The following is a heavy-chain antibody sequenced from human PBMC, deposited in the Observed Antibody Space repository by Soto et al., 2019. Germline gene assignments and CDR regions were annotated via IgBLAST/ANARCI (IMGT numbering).Heavy chain of an antibody. CDR2: ISSSGSTI. Sequence: QVQLVESGGGLVKPGGSLRLSCAASGFTFSDYYMSWIRQAPGKGLEWVSYISSSGSTIYYADSVKGRFTTSRDNAKNSLYLQMNSLRAEATAVYYCASASDSYGYYYYYLDVWGKGTTVTVSS. CDR3: ASASDSYGYYYYYLDV. CDR1: GFTFSDYY. J-gene: IGHJ6*03. D-gene: IGHD4-17*01. V-gene: IGHV3-11*01.